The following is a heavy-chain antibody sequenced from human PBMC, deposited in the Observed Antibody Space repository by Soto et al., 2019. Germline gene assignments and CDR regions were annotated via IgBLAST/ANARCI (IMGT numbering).Heavy chain of an antibody. CDR2: IFHEGSI. CDR3: ARAGDYGAHGMDV. V-gene: IGHV4-4*02. D-gene: IGHD4-17*01. J-gene: IGHJ6*02. Sequence: SETLSLTCAVSGGSIASPDWRNWVRQTPEKGLEWIGEIFHEGSIIYNPSLKSRVTISVDKSKNQFSLKLSSVTAADTAVYYCARAGDYGAHGMDVWGQGTTVTVSS. CDR1: GGSIASPDW.